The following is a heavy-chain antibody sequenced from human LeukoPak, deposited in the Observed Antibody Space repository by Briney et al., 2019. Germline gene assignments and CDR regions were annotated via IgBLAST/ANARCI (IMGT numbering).Heavy chain of an antibody. CDR1: GYTFTEYY. J-gene: IGHJ6*03. Sequence: ASVKVSCKTSGYTFTEYYIHWVRQAPGQGLEWMGWINPNRGGTNFAQNFQDRVTLTSDTSISTVYMELSRLRFDDTAVYFCARDFSKVITARPYHFYYMDVWGIGTTVTVSS. V-gene: IGHV1-2*02. CDR3: ARDFSKVITARPYHFYYMDV. CDR2: INPNRGGT. D-gene: IGHD6-6*01.